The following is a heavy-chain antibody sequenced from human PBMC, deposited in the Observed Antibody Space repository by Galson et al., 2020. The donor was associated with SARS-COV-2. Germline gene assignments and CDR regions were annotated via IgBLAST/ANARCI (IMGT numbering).Heavy chain of an antibody. CDR3: ARVGGYCSSTSCYKKGPGYAFDI. J-gene: IGHJ3*02. CDR1: GGSISSGGYY. D-gene: IGHD2-2*02. V-gene: IGHV4-31*03. CDR2: IYYSGST. Sequence: SETLSLTCTVSGGSISSGGYYWSWIRQHPGKGLEWIGYIYYSGSTYYNPSLKSRVTISVDTSKNQFSLKLSSVTAADTAVYYCARVGGYCSSTSCYKKGPGYAFDIWGQGTMVTVSS.